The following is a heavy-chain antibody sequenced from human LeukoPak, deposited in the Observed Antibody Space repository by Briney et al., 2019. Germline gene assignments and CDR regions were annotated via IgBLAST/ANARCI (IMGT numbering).Heavy chain of an antibody. CDR2: IKEDGSQK. D-gene: IGHD3-22*01. CDR3: ARGDHYYYDGSGYYYFDY. J-gene: IGHJ4*02. Sequence: PGGSLRLSCAASGFTFSNAWMSWVRQAPGKGLGWVAHIKEDGSQKYYVDSVKGRFTISRDNARNSLYLQMNSLRAEDTAVYYCARGDHYYYDGSGYYYFDYWGQGTLVTVSS. CDR1: GFTFSNAW. V-gene: IGHV3-7*01.